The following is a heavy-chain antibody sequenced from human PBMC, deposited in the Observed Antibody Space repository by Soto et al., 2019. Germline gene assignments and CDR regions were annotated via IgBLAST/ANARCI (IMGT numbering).Heavy chain of an antibody. V-gene: IGHV4-30-4*01. J-gene: IGHJ6*02. CDR2: IYYSGST. Sequence: QVQLQESGPGLVKPSQTLSLTCTVSGGSISSGDYYWSWIRQPPGKGLEWIGYIYYSGSTYYNPSLMRRVTISVDTSKNQFSLMLSSVTAADTAVYYCARGCGDIVVVTAISDGGMDVWGQGPTVTVSS. CDR1: GGSISSGDYY. D-gene: IGHD2-21*02. CDR3: ARGCGDIVVVTAISDGGMDV.